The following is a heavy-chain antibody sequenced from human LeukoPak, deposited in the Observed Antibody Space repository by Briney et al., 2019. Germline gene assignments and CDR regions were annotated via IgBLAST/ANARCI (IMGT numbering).Heavy chain of an antibody. CDR1: GYSFTSYW. J-gene: IGHJ4*02. Sequence: RGESLKISCKGSGYSFTSYWIGWVRQMPGKGLKWMGIIYPGDSDARYSPSFQGQVTISADKSISTAYLQWSSLKASDTATYYCARRRDLYSGSYYPFDYWGQGTLVTVSS. V-gene: IGHV5-51*01. CDR3: ARRRDLYSGSYYPFDY. D-gene: IGHD1-26*01. CDR2: IYPGDSDA.